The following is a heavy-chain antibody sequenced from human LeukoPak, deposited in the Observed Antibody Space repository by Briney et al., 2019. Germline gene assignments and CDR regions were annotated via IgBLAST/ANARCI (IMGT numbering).Heavy chain of an antibody. J-gene: IGHJ4*02. CDR3: ARGVPYDSWSGPHYSDY. D-gene: IGHD3-3*01. CDR2: IKQDGSQE. CDR1: RFTLSTYW. V-gene: IGHV3-7*01. Sequence: PGGSLRLSCAASRFTLSTYWMSWVRQAPGKGLERVAHIKQDGSQEYYVDSVKGRFTISRDSAKNSLYLQMNSLRAEDTAVYYCARGVPYDSWSGPHYSDYWGQGTLVTVSS.